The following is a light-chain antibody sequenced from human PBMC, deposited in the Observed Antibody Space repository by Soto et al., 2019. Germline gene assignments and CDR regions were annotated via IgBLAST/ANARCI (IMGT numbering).Light chain of an antibody. CDR2: DAS. J-gene: IGKJ1*01. CDR1: QSIGRW. CDR3: QQYNSYST. V-gene: IGKV1-5*01. Sequence: DNQMTQSPSTLSVSVGDRVTITCRASQSIGRWLAWYQQKPGKAPKFLIYDASTLESGVPSRFSGSGSGTEFTLSISSLQPDDFATYYCQQYNSYSTFGQGTKVEIK.